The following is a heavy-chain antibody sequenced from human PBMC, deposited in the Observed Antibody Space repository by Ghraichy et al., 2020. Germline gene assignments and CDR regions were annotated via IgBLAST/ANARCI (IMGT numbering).Heavy chain of an antibody. CDR2: INHSGST. J-gene: IGHJ5*02. V-gene: IGHV4-34*01. Sequence: SETLSLTCAVYGGSFSGYYWSWIRQPPGKGLEWIGEINHSGSTNYNPSLKSRVTISVDTSKNQFSLKLSSVTAADTAVYYCARGQKYQLLYGGGYWFDPWGQGTLVTVSS. CDR3: ARGQKYQLLYGGGYWFDP. D-gene: IGHD2-2*02. CDR1: GGSFSGYY.